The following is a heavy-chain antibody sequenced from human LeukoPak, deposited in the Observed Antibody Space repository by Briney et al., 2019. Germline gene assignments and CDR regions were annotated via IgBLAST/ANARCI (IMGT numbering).Heavy chain of an antibody. CDR1: GFTFSGYE. V-gene: IGHV3-48*03. Sequence: PGGSLRLSCAASGFTFSGYEMNWVRQAPGKGLEWVSYITSSGATIYYADSVKGRFTISRDNAKNSLHLQMTSLRAEDTAVYYCSAMLRSWGQGTLVIVSS. D-gene: IGHD5-18*01. CDR2: ITSSGATI. CDR3: SAMLRS. J-gene: IGHJ4*02.